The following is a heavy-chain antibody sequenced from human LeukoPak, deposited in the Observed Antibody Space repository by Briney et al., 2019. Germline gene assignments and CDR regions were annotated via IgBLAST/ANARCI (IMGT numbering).Heavy chain of an antibody. Sequence: GGSLRLSCAASGFTFSKYSMTWVRQAPGKGLEWVSAISGSGGSTYYADSVKGRFTISRDNSKNTLYLQMNSLRAEDTAVYYCAKVLVSAGMDVWGQGTTVTVSS. CDR2: ISGSGGST. V-gene: IGHV3-23*01. CDR1: GFTFSKYS. CDR3: AKVLVSAGMDV. D-gene: IGHD3-10*01. J-gene: IGHJ6*02.